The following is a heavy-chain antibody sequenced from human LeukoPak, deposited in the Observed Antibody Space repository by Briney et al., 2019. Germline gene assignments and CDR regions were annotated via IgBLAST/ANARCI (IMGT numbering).Heavy chain of an antibody. CDR1: GGSISSSSYY. V-gene: IGHV4-39*01. D-gene: IGHD5-18*01. CDR3: ARHADPRRGYSYGLDP. J-gene: IGHJ5*02. Sequence: SETLSLTCTVSGGSISSSSYYWGWIRQPPGKGLEWIGSIYYSGSTYYNPSLKSRVIISVDTSKNQFSLKLSSVTAADTAVYYCARHADPRRGYSYGLDPWGQGTLVTVSS. CDR2: IYYSGST.